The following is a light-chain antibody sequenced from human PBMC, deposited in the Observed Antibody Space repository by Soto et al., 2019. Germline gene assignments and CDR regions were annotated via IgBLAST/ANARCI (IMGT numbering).Light chain of an antibody. CDR1: QDSSNS. Sequence: DIQMTQSPSFLSASVGDRVTITCRASQDSSNSLNWYQQKPGKAPKLLLYDASNLETGVPDRFSGSESGTDFTLTISRLEPEDFAVYYCQQYGTSPRTFGQGAKVDIK. CDR3: QQYGTSPRT. V-gene: IGKV1-33*01. CDR2: DAS. J-gene: IGKJ1*01.